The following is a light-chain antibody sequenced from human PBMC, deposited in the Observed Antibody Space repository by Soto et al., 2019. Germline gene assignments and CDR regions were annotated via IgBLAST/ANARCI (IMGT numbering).Light chain of an antibody. V-gene: IGKV3-20*01. CDR3: QQYGSSPPIT. Sequence: EIVLTQSPGTLSLSPGERATLSWRASPSISSSYLAWYQQKPGQAPRLLISGASSRATGIPARFSGSGSGTDFTLTISRLEPEDFAVYYCQQYGSSPPITFGQGTRLEIK. CDR2: GAS. CDR1: PSISSSY. J-gene: IGKJ5*01.